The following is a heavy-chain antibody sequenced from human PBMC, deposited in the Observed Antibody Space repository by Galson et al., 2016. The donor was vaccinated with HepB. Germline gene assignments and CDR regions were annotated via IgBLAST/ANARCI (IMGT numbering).Heavy chain of an antibody. CDR3: ARGYTSGWYWFDP. J-gene: IGHJ5*02. CDR1: GGTFSIYA. CDR2: IIPIFGTA. Sequence: SVKVSCKASGGTFSIYAISWVRQAPGQGLEWMGGIIPIFGTANCAQKFQGRVTITADKSTSTAYMELTSLRSEDTAVYYCARGYTSGWYWFDPWGQGTLVTVSS. D-gene: IGHD6-19*01. V-gene: IGHV1-69*06.